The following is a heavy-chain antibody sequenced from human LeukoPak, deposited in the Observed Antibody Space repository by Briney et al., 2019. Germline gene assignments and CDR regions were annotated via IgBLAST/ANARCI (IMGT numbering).Heavy chain of an antibody. CDR1: GFTFSRYS. J-gene: IGHJ3*02. D-gene: IGHD6-13*01. CDR3: ARSGWYEGAFDI. CDR2: ISSRSGSI. V-gene: IGHV3-48*04. Sequence: PGGSLRLSCAASGFTFSRYSMNWVRQAPGKGLEWVSYISSRSGSIYYADSVKGRFTISRDNAKNSLYLQMNSLRAEDTAVYYCARSGWYEGAFDIWGQGTMVTVSS.